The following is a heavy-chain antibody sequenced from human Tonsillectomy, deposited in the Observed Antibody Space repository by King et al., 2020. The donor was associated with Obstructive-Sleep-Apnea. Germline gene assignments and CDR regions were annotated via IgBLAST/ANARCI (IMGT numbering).Heavy chain of an antibody. D-gene: IGHD4-17*01. Sequence: VQLQESGPGLVKPLQTLSLTCTVSGGSISRGGYYWSWIRQHPGKGLEWIGYIYYSGSTYYNPSLKSRVTISVDTSKNQFSLKLSSVTAADTAVYYCARDRGADYGKRGFSWGQGTLVTVSS. J-gene: IGHJ4*02. CDR3: ARDRGADYGKRGFS. CDR2: IYYSGST. V-gene: IGHV4-31*03. CDR1: GGSISRGGYY.